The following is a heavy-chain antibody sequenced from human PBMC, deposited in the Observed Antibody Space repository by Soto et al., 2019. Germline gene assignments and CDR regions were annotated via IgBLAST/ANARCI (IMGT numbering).Heavy chain of an antibody. V-gene: IGHV4-31*03. CDR3: ARFSVFSGYDPYLDY. CDR2: IYYSGST. J-gene: IGHJ4*02. Sequence: PSETLSLTCTVSCGSISSGGYYWSWIRQHPGKGLEWIGYIYYSGSTYYNPSLKSRVTISVDTSKNQFSLKLSSVTAADTAVYYCARFSVFSGYDPYLDYWGQGTLVTVSS. CDR1: CGSISSGGYY. D-gene: IGHD5-12*01.